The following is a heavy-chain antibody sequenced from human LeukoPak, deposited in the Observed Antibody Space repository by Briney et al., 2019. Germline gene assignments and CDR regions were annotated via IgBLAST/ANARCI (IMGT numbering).Heavy chain of an antibody. CDR1: VFTFDAYW. J-gene: IGHJ3*01. CDR2: IDLDGNEK. Sequence: GASLRVSCKASVFTFDAYWVNWVRQAPGKGLEWVANIDLDGNEKHYVDSVKGRFTVSRDNAKNLVSLQMNSLRPEDTAMYFCVRGYDSSGYYSEQGAFDVWGQGTMVTVSS. V-gene: IGHV3-7*01. CDR3: VRGYDSSGYYSEQGAFDV. D-gene: IGHD3-22*01.